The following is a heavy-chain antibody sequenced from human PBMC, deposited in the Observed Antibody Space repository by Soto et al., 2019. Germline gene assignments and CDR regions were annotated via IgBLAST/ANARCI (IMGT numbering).Heavy chain of an antibody. J-gene: IGHJ4*02. D-gene: IGHD1-1*01. Sequence: PSETLSLTCNVSGFAISRGYYWSWVRQPPGKGLEWIGSIYPSVSSYHNPSLESRLTLSIDTSKNQFTLKLASVTVADTALYYCAREKVGTTFLDNWGQGTQVTVSS. CDR1: GFAISRGYY. CDR2: IYPSVSS. V-gene: IGHV4-38-2*02. CDR3: AREKVGTTFLDN.